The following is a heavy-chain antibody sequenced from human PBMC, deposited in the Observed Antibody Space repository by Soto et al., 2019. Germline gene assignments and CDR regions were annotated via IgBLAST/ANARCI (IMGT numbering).Heavy chain of an antibody. Sequence: EVQLVESGGDLVQPGGSLRLSCAASGFTLSDHSVDWVRQAPGKGLEWVGRSANKANSYTTQYAAAVKGRFTISRSDSENSLYLQMNSLRTEDTALYYCTRDSGGVWGQGTTVTVSS. CDR2: SANKANSYTT. J-gene: IGHJ6*02. V-gene: IGHV3-72*01. CDR1: GFTLSDHS. D-gene: IGHD3-10*01. CDR3: TRDSGGV.